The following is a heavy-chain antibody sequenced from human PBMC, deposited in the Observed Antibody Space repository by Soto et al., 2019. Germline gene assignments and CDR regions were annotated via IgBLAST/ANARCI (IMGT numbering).Heavy chain of an antibody. CDR3: ARDAARRGTTGTTPLGCFDY. D-gene: IGHD1-1*01. V-gene: IGHV1-18*01. CDR2: ISAYNGNT. CDR1: GYTFTSYG. Sequence: GASVKVSCKASGYTFTSYGISWVRQAPGQGLEWMGWISAYNGNTNYAQKLQGRVTMTTDTSTSTAYMELRSLRSDDTAVYYCARDAARRGTTGTTPLGCFDYWGQGTLVTVSS. J-gene: IGHJ4*02.